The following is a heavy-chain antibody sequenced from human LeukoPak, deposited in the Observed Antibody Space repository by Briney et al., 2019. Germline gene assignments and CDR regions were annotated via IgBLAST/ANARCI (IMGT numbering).Heavy chain of an antibody. CDR2: ISGSGGST. Sequence: PGGSLRLSCEAPGFTFSNYAMSWVRQAPGKGLECVSPISGSGGSTYYRDSVKGRFTVSRDNSENTLCLQMNSLRAEDTAVYYCALAAVWGQGTLVTVSS. CDR3: ALAAV. V-gene: IGHV3-23*01. J-gene: IGHJ4*02. CDR1: GFTFSNYA. D-gene: IGHD6-13*01.